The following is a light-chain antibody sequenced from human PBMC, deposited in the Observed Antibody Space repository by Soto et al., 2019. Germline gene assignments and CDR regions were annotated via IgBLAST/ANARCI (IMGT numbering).Light chain of an antibody. CDR3: SSYTTINTVVL. CDR1: ISDIGAYNY. Sequence: QSALTQPASVSGSPGQSITISCTGTISDIGAYNYVSWYQHHPGKAPKLLIYDVTDRPSGVSDRFSGSKSGNTASLTISGLQAEDEADYFCSSYTTINTVVLFGGGTQLTVL. V-gene: IGLV2-14*03. CDR2: DVT. J-gene: IGLJ2*01.